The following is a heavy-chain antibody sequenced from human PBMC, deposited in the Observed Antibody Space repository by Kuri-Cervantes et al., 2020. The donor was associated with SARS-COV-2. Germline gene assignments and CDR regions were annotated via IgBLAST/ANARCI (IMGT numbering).Heavy chain of an antibody. CDR3: AKDGSPVATTPFYYGMDV. J-gene: IGHJ6*02. V-gene: IGHV3-53*01. Sequence: GESLKISCAASGFTVSSNYMSWVRQAPGKGLEWVSVIYSGGSTYYADSVKGRFTISRDNSKNTLYLQMNSLRAEDTAVYYCAKDGSPVATTPFYYGMDVWGQGTTVTVSS. CDR2: IYSGGST. CDR1: GFTVSSNY. D-gene: IGHD5-12*01.